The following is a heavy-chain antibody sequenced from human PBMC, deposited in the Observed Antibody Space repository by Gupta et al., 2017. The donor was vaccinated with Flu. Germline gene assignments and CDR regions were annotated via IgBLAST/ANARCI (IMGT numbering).Heavy chain of an antibody. J-gene: IGHJ4*02. D-gene: IGHD1/OR15-1a*01. CDR1: GGTFRSSA. CDR2: INPIFNSI. CDR3: ARGAKLDQRVYFEY. Sequence: QVQLVQSGAEVREPGSSVNVSCKASGGTFRSSAISWVRQAPGLGLEWMGGINPIFNSINYAQEFEGRLTITAHRSTNTAYMELRSLRSDDTAIYYCARGAKLDQRVYFEYWGQGSLVTVSS. V-gene: IGHV1-69*06.